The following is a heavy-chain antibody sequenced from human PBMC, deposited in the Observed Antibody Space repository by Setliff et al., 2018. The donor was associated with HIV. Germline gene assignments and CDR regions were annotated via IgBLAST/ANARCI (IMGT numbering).Heavy chain of an antibody. CDR3: ARVYGVTTLNYYYYYMDV. CDR2: IVHTGTT. Sequence: SETLSLTCAVYGGSFSDTFWTWIRQPPGKGLEWIGDIVHTGTTKYKPSLKGRVTISIDTSKKQFSLRLKSVTAADTAVYYCARVYGVTTLNYYYYYMDVWGKGTTVTVPS. D-gene: IGHD4-17*01. V-gene: IGHV4-34*12. J-gene: IGHJ6*03. CDR1: GGSFSDTF.